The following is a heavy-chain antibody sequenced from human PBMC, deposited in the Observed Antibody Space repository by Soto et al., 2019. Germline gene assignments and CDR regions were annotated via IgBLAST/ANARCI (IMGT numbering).Heavy chain of an antibody. CDR2: IYYSGST. Sequence: QLQLQESGPGLVKPSETLSLTCTVSGGSSSSSSYYWGWIRQPPGKGLEWIGSIYYSGSTYYNPSLKSRDTISSDKSKDQFSLKRSSVTAADTAVYYCASVRRGGYDSLRYYYGMDVWGQGTTVTVSS. CDR1: GGSSSSSSYY. V-gene: IGHV4-39*01. J-gene: IGHJ6*02. D-gene: IGHD5-12*01. CDR3: ASVRRGGYDSLRYYYGMDV.